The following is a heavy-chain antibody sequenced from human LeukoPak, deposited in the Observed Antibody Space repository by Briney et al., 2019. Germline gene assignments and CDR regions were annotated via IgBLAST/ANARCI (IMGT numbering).Heavy chain of an antibody. V-gene: IGHV3-23*01. D-gene: IGHD6-19*01. Sequence: GGSLRLSCAASGFAFSSYDMNWVRQAAGKGLEWVSQISGTGDNSDYADSVKGRFTISRDNSKRTLYLQLNNLRVEDTAIYYCAFPAHHWLVRGAFDIWGQGTVVTVSS. CDR1: GFAFSSYD. J-gene: IGHJ3*02. CDR2: ISGTGDNS. CDR3: AFPAHHWLVRGAFDI.